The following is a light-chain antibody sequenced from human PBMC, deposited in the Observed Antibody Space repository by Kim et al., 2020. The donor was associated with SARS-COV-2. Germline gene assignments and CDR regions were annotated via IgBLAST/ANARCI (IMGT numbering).Light chain of an antibody. CDR3: AAWDDSLNGRV. CDR1: TSNIGDNT. Sequence: QSVLTQPPSASGTPGQRVIISCSGSTSNIGDNTVNWFQQLPGTAPKLIIYANNQRPSGVPDRFSGSKSGTSASLAISGLQSEDEADFYCAAWDDSLNGRVFGGGTKVTVL. CDR2: ANN. V-gene: IGLV1-44*01. J-gene: IGLJ2*01.